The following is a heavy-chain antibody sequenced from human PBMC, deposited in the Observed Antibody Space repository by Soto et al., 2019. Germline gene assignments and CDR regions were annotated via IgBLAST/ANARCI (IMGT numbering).Heavy chain of an antibody. CDR3: ARAHPYGDYAYYYYGMEV. CDR2: IDPSDSYT. Sequence: GESLKISCKGSGYSFTSYWISWVRQMPGKGLEWMGRIDPSDSYTNYSPSFQGHVTISADKSISTAYLQWSSLRAEDTAVYYCARAHPYGDYAYYYYGMEVWGQGTTVTVSS. D-gene: IGHD4-17*01. J-gene: IGHJ6*02. CDR1: GYSFTSYW. V-gene: IGHV5-10-1*01.